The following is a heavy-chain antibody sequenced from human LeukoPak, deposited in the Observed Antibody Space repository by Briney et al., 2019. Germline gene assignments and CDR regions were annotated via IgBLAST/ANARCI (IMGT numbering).Heavy chain of an antibody. CDR3: ARDRLQGYYYGMDV. Sequence: GGSLRLSCAASGFTFSNNGMHWVRQAPGEGLEWLAVISNDGINIYYGDSVKGRFTISRDNPKNTLYLEMNSLKPEDTAVYYCARDRLQGYYYGMDVWGQGTTVTVSS. CDR1: GFTFSNNG. J-gene: IGHJ6*02. D-gene: IGHD2-15*01. V-gene: IGHV3-30*03. CDR2: ISNDGINI.